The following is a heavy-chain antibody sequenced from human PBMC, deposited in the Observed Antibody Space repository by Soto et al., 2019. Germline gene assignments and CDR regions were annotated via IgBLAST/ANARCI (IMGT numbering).Heavy chain of an antibody. CDR3: ARGGPRSSGYYPFDY. V-gene: IGHV3-66*01. CDR2: IHSGGST. J-gene: IGHJ4*02. D-gene: IGHD3-22*01. CDR1: GFTVSRNF. Sequence: EVQLVESGGGLVQPGGSLRLSCAASGFTVSRNFMNWVRQAPGKGLEWVSVIHSGGSTYYADSVKGRFTISRDNSKNTLYLQMNSLRAEDTAVYYCARGGPRSSGYYPFDYWGQGTLVTVSS.